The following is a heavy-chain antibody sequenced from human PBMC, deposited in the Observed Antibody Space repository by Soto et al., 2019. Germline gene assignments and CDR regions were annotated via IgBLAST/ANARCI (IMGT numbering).Heavy chain of an antibody. CDR2: IYWDDDK. J-gene: IGHJ4*02. V-gene: IGHV2-5*02. CDR3: AHVYWAASGTRYYFDY. D-gene: IGHD1-7*01. CDR1: GFSFSTGGMG. Sequence: QITLKESGPPLVKPTQTLTLTCTFSGFSFSTGGMGVGWIRQPPGKALEWLALIYWDDDKRFSPSQKSRLTITKDGSRNQVVLTLTNMDPADTATYYCAHVYWAASGTRYYFDYWGQGTLVTVSS.